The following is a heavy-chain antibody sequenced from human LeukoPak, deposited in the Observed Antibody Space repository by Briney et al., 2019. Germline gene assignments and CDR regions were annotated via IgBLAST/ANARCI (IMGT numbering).Heavy chain of an antibody. J-gene: IGHJ4*02. CDR1: GYTFTSYD. V-gene: IGHV1-8*01. D-gene: IGHD2-2*01. CDR2: MNPNSGNT. CDR3: ARVSRLRRHIVVVPAAMQDSDYDSSGQPLAY. Sequence: ASVKVSCKASGYTFTSYDINWVRQATGQGLEWMGWMNPNSGNTGYAQKFQGRVTMTRNTSISTAYMELSSLRSEDTAVYYSARVSRLRRHIVVVPAAMQDSDYDSSGQPLAYWGQGTLVTVSS.